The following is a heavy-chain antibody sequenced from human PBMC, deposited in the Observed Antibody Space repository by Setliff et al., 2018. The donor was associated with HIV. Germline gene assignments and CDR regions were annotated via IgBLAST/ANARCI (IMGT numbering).Heavy chain of an antibody. V-gene: IGHV1-3*01. CDR3: ARGGALTTDWYFDV. D-gene: IGHD4-4*01. CDR1: GYTFSSYA. Sequence: AASVKVSCKASGYTFSSYALHWVRQAPGQRLEWMGWINVAKDKTKYSQNFQGRVTISRDTSANTVYMELSSLRSEDTAVYYCARGGALTTDWYFDVWGRGTPVTVS. J-gene: IGHJ2*01. CDR2: INVAKDKT.